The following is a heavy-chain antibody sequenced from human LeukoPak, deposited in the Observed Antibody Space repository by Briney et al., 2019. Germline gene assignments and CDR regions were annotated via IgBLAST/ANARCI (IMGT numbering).Heavy chain of an antibody. D-gene: IGHD5-12*01. J-gene: IGHJ6*03. CDR2: INPNSGGT. Sequence: ASVKVSCKASGYTFTGYYMHWVRQAPGQGLEWMGWINPNSGGTNYAQKFQGRVTMTRDTSISTAYMELSRLRSDDTAVYYCARDNSSGYGDYYYMDVWGKGTTVTVSS. V-gene: IGHV1-2*02. CDR3: ARDNSSGYGDYYYMDV. CDR1: GYTFTGYY.